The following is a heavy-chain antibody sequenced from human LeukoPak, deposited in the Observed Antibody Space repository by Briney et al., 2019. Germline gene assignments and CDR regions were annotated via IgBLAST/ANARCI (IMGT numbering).Heavy chain of an antibody. D-gene: IGHD3-16*01. CDR2: MNPNNGNT. J-gene: IGHJ6*03. Sequence: ASVKVSCKASGYTFIDYYMYWVRQAPGQGLEWMASMNPNNGNTAYARKFQGRVTMTRNTSIGTAYLELSSLRSEDTAVYYCARLHWESGGIYYYYYMDVWGEGTTVTVSS. CDR1: GYTFIDYY. V-gene: IGHV1-8*02. CDR3: ARLHWESGGIYYYYYMDV.